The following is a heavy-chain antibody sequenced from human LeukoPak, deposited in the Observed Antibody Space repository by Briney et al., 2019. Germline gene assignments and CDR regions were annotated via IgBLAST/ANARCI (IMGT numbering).Heavy chain of an antibody. D-gene: IGHD2-2*01. Sequence: SETLSLTCTVSGGSISSGGYYWSWIRQHPGKGLEWIGYIYYSGSTYYNPSLKSRVTISVDTSKNQFSLKLSSVTAADTAVYYCARQQLGYCSSTSCPDLDYWGQGTLVTVSS. J-gene: IGHJ4*02. CDR2: IYYSGST. CDR3: ARQQLGYCSSTSCPDLDY. V-gene: IGHV4-31*03. CDR1: GGSISSGGYY.